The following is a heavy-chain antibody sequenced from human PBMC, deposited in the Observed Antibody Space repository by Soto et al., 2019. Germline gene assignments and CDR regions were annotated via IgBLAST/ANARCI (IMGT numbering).Heavy chain of an antibody. CDR3: AKDRPGKMTTVTTDTDYYYYYGMDV. J-gene: IGHJ6*02. D-gene: IGHD4-17*01. Sequence: GGSLRLSCAASGFTFSSYGMHWVRQAPGKGLEWVAVISYDGSNKYYADSVKGRFTISRDNSKNTLYLQMNSLRAEDTAVYYCAKDRPGKMTTVTTDTDYYYYYGMDVWGQGTTVTVSS. CDR2: ISYDGSNK. CDR1: GFTFSSYG. V-gene: IGHV3-30*18.